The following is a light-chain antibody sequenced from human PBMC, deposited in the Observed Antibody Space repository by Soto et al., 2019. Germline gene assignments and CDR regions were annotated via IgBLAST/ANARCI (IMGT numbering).Light chain of an antibody. CDR2: DVS. J-gene: IGLJ1*01. Sequence: QSALTQPASVSGSPGQSITISCTGTSSDVGGYNYVSWYQQHPGKAPKFMIYDVSNRPSGVSNRFSGSKSGNTASLTISGLQAEDEADYYCSSYITRNTRQIVFGTGTKLTVL. CDR1: SSDVGGYNY. CDR3: SSYITRNTRQIV. V-gene: IGLV2-14*01.